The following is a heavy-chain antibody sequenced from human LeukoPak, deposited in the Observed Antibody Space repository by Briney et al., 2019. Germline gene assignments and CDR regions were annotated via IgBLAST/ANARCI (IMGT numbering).Heavy chain of an antibody. V-gene: IGHV1-18*01. CDR2: ISAYNGNT. D-gene: IGHD2-2*01. Sequence: ASVKVSCKPSGCTFVNYGITWVRQAPGQGLEWMGWISAYNGNTRYAQKLQGRVTMTTDSSTSTAYMELRSLRSDDTAVYYCARGPIIDIVVIPAAADYYHMDVWGKGTTVTVSS. CDR3: ARGPIIDIVVIPAAADYYHMDV. J-gene: IGHJ6*03. CDR1: GCTFVNYG.